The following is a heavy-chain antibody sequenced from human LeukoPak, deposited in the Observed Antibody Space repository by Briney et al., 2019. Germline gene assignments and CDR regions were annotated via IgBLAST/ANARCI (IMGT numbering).Heavy chain of an antibody. CDR2: IRDSGSST. D-gene: IGHD1-26*01. Sequence: GGALRLSCAASGFTFSSYAMSWVRQAPGKGLEWVSAIRDSGSSTYYADSVKGRFTISRDNSKNTLYLQVNSLRAEDTAVYYCAKGGKWDVTPFDYWGQRTLVTVSS. CDR1: GFTFSSYA. CDR3: AKGGKWDVTPFDY. J-gene: IGHJ4*02. V-gene: IGHV3-23*01.